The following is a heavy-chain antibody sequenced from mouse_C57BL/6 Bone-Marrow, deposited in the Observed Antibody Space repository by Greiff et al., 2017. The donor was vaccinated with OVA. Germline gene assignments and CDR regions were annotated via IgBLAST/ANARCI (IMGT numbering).Heavy chain of an antibody. CDR1: GYTFTDYN. V-gene: IGHV1-18*01. CDR3: ARPSITTVVESYAMDY. Sequence: EVKLVESGPELVKPGASVKIPCKASGYTFTDYNMDWVKQSHGKSLEWIGDINPNNGGTIYNQKFKGKATLTVDKSSSTAYMELRSLTSEDTAVYYCARPSITTVVESYAMDYWGQGTSVTVSS. J-gene: IGHJ4*01. D-gene: IGHD1-1*01. CDR2: INPNNGGT.